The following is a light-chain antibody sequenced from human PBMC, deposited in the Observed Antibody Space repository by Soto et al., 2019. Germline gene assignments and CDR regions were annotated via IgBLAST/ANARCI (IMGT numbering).Light chain of an antibody. V-gene: IGKV1-33*01. CDR3: QKYDNLPLP. CDR1: QDISNY. J-gene: IGKJ4*01. CDR2: DAS. Sequence: DIQMTQSPSSLSASVGDRVTITCQASQDISNYLNWYQQKPGKAPKLLIYDASNLETGVPSRFSGSGSGTDFTFTISSLQPEDIATYYCQKYDNLPLPFGGGTRVDIK.